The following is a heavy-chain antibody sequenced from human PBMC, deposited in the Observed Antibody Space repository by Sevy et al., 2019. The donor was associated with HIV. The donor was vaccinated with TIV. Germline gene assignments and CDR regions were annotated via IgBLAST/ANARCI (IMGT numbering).Heavy chain of an antibody. V-gene: IGHV4-4*02. CDR3: AGRFYYDSSGHYQYYFDY. CDR2: IYHSGST. Sequence: SETLSLTCDVSGASISGTNWWSWVRQPPGKGLEWIGEIYHSGSTNFNPSLKRRVIMSVDKSKNQFSLKLNSVTAADTAVYHCAGRFYYDSSGHYQYYFDYWGQGTLVTVSS. D-gene: IGHD3-22*01. CDR1: GASISGTNW. J-gene: IGHJ4*02.